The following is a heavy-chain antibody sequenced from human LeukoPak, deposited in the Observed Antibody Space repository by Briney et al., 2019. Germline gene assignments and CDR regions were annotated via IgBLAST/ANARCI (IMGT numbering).Heavy chain of an antibody. CDR3: AKGPIQRSGGLRRVYYFDY. D-gene: IGHD4-23*01. CDR1: GFTFSSYG. V-gene: IGHV3-33*06. CDR2: IWYDGSNK. J-gene: IGHJ4*02. Sequence: SGGSLRLSCAASGFTFSSYGMHWVRQAPGKGLGWVAVIWYDGSNKYYADSVKGRFTISRDNSTNTLYLQMTSLRAEDTAVYYCAKGPIQRSGGLRRVYYFDYWGQGTLVTVSS.